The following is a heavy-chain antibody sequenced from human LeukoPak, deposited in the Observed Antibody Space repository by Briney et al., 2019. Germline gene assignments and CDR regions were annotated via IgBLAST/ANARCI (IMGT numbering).Heavy chain of an antibody. D-gene: IGHD3-10*01. CDR1: GGSISSCGYY. CDR2: IYYSGST. V-gene: IGHV4-31*03. CDR3: ARANPGYYYYGMDV. J-gene: IGHJ6*02. Sequence: PSETLSLTCTVSGGSISSCGYYWSWIRQHPGKGLEWIGYIYYSGSTYYNPSLKSRVTISVDTSKNQFSLKLSSVTAADTAVYYCARANPGYYYYGMDVWGQGTTVTVSS.